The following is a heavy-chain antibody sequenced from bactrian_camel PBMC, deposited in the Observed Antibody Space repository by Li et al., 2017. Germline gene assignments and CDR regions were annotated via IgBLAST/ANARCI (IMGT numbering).Heavy chain of an antibody. Sequence: VQLVESGGGSVQAGGSLRLSCAASRYSYEINYMAWFRQAPGKEREGVAAIYTGTGRTSYADSVKGRFTISKDYAKAIVNLQMNSLSPEDTAMYYCAADRRYFGRSCTGDLSPNFDYWGQGTQVTVS. CDR1: RYSYEINY. J-gene: IGHJ6*01. V-gene: IGHV3S40*01. CDR2: IYTGTGRT. D-gene: IGHD7*01. CDR3: AADRRYFGRSCTGDLSPNFDY.